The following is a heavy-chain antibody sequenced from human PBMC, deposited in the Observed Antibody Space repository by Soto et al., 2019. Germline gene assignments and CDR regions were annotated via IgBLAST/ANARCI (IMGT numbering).Heavy chain of an antibody. V-gene: IGHV3-7*01. Sequence: EVQLVESGGGLVQPGGSLRLSCTASGFAFSIYSMTWVRQAPGKGLEWVAIINQDGSEKYSVDAVKGRFTISRDNAKKSLYLQMNTLRAEDTAVYYCARDPRHRPVPPSYDYWGKGTLVTVSS. J-gene: IGHJ4*02. CDR2: INQDGSEK. D-gene: IGHD3-10*01. CDR1: GFAFSIYS. CDR3: ARDPRHRPVPPSYDY.